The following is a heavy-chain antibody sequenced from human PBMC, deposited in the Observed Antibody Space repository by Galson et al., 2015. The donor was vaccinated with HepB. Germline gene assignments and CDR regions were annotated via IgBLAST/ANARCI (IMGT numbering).Heavy chain of an antibody. CDR3: ARPTPYYYDSSGYSDAFRV. CDR2: ISSDENNK. Sequence: SLRLSCAASGFTFNIYAMHWVRQAPGKGLEWVALISSDENNKFYVDSVKGRFTISRDNSQSTLFLQMNSLTLEDTAVYYCARPTPYYYDSSGYSDAFRVWGQGTMVTVSS. CDR1: GFTFNIYA. D-gene: IGHD3-22*01. V-gene: IGHV3-30-3*01. J-gene: IGHJ3*01.